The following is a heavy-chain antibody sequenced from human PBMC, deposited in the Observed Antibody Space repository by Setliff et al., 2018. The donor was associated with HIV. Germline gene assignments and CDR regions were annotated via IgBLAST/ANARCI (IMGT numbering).Heavy chain of an antibody. CDR3: ASGEYSYGYRFDY. V-gene: IGHV4-39*07. CDR1: GGSISDSRYY. Sequence: SETLSLTCTVSGGSISDSRYYWGWIRQPPGKGLEWIGNIYYSGSTNYNPSLKSRVTISVDTSKNHFSLKLSSVTAADTAVYYCASGEYSYGYRFDYWGQGTLVTVSS. J-gene: IGHJ4*02. CDR2: IYYSGST. D-gene: IGHD5-18*01.